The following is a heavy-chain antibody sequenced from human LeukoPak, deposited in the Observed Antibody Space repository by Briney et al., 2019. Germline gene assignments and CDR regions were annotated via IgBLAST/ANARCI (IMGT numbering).Heavy chain of an antibody. CDR3: ASGYYYDSSGYYYSLDY. CDR1: GYSFTSYW. D-gene: IGHD3-22*01. J-gene: IGHJ4*02. Sequence: GESLKISCKGSGYSFTSYWIGWVRQMPGKGLEWMGIIYPGDSDTRYSPSFQGQVTISADKSISTAYLQWSSLKASDTAMYYCASGYYYDSSGYYYSLDYWGQGTLVTVSP. CDR2: IYPGDSDT. V-gene: IGHV5-51*01.